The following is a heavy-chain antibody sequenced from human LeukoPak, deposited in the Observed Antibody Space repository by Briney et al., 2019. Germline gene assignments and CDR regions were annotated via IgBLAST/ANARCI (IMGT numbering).Heavy chain of an antibody. J-gene: IGHJ3*02. V-gene: IGHV1-69*13. CDR2: IIPMFGTA. CDR3: ARDLEWLYPGGAFDI. Sequence: SVKVSCKASGGTSISYAINWVRQAPGQGLEWMGEIIPMFGTATYAQKFQGRVTITADESTSTAYMELSRLRSDDTAVYYCARDLEWLYPGGAFDIWGQGTMVTVSS. CDR1: GGTSISYA. D-gene: IGHD3-3*01.